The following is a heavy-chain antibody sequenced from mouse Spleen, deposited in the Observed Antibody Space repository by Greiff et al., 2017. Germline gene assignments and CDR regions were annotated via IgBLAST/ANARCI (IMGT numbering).Heavy chain of an antibody. D-gene: IGHD5-5*01. CDR2: ISSGGGNT. CDR3: ARDYHYFDY. CDR1: GFTFSSYA. V-gene: IGHV5-9-3*01. Sequence: EVQLVESGGGLVKLGGSLKLSCAASGFTFSSYAMSWVRQTPEKRLEWVATISSGGGNTYYPDSVKGRFTISRDNAKNTLYLQMSSLKSEDTAMYYCARDYHYFDYWGQGTTLTVSS. J-gene: IGHJ2*01.